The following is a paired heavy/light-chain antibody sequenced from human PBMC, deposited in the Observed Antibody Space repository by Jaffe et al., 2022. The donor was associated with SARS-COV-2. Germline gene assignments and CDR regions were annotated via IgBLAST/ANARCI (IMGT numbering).Heavy chain of an antibody. J-gene: IGHJ2*01. V-gene: IGHV3-13*01. D-gene: IGHD2-8*01. CDR2: IGAGGDT. CDR1: GFTFSNSD. Sequence: EVQLVESGGGLAQPGGSLRLSCAASGFTFSNSDMHWVRQGTGKGLEWVSAIGAGGDTYYPGSVKGRFTISRDDAKNSLYLQMTSLRAEDTAVYYCARELRDDASWAWHFDLWGRGTLVTVS. CDR3: ARELRDDASWAWHFDL.
Light chain of an antibody. V-gene: IGLV2-14*03. CDR3: SSYISSSTLVV. J-gene: IGLJ2*01. CDR2: DVS. CDR1: SSDIGAYNF. Sequence: QSALTQPASVSGSPGQSITISCTGTSSDIGAYNFVSWYQQHPGKAPKLMIYDVSNRPSGVSNRFSGSKSGNTASLTISGLQAEDEADYYCSSYISSSTLVVFGGGTKVTVL.